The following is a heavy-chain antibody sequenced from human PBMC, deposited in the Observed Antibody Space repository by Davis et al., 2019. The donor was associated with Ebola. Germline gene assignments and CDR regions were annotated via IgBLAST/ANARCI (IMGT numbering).Heavy chain of an antibody. J-gene: IGHJ4*02. CDR2: IYYSGSS. Sequence: SETLSLTCTVSGGSISSSYCRRIPHSPRTGLERTGFIYYSGSSNYNPSLKSRVTISVDTSKNQFSLKLSSVTAADTAVYYCARGDRGGYVAGYWGQGTLVTVSS. V-gene: IGHV4-59*01. CDR1: GGSISSSY. CDR3: ARGDRGGYVAGY. D-gene: IGHD1-26*01.